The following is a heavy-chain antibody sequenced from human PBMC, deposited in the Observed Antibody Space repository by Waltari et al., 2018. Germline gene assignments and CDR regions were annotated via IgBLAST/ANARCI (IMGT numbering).Heavy chain of an antibody. J-gene: IGHJ6*02. CDR1: GFTLTSYT. CDR3: AKDEGNRRAPTFGMDV. CDR2: MSGSGLV. V-gene: IGHV3-23*01. D-gene: IGHD3-16*01. Sequence: EMQLLESGGGLAQPGGSVRLSCAASGFTLTSYTLNWVRQAPGGGLEWVSLMSGSGLVDYADSVKGRFTISRDNSKNTVFLQMDSLRAEDTAVYYCAKDEGNRRAPTFGMDVWGRRTTVIVS.